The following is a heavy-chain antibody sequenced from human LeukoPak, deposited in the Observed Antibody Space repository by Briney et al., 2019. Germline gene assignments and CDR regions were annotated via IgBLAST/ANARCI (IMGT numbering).Heavy chain of an antibody. V-gene: IGHV1-69*13. CDR3: ARGTRSRYCSGGSCYRVGMDV. Sequence: ASVKVSCKASGGTFSSYAFSRVRQAPGQGLEWMGGIIPIFGTANYAQKFQGRVTITADESTSTAYMELSSLRSEDTAVYYCARGTRSRYCSGGSCYRVGMDVLGQGTTVTVSS. CDR1: GGTFSSYA. CDR2: IIPIFGTA. J-gene: IGHJ6*02. D-gene: IGHD2-15*01.